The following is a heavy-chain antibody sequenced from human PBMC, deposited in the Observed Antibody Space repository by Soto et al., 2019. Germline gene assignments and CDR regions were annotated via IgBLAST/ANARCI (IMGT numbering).Heavy chain of an antibody. CDR1: GFTFSNAW. CDR3: TTVGPLP. J-gene: IGHJ5*02. Sequence: EVQLVESGGGLVKPGGSLRLSCAASGFTFSNAWMNWVRQAPGKGLEWVGHIKSKTDGGTTGYAAPVKGRFTISRDDSKNTLYLQMNSLKTEDTAVYYCTTVGPLPWGQGTLVTVSS. D-gene: IGHD3-16*01. V-gene: IGHV3-15*07. CDR2: IKSKTDGGTT.